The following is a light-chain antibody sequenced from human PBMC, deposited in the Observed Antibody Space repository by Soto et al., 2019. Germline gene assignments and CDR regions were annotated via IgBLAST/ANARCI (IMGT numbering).Light chain of an antibody. Sequence: EIVLTQSPGTLSLSPGERATLSCRASQSVTSSYLAWYQQKPGQAPRLLIYGASSRATGIPDRFSGSGSGTDFTLTINRLEPEDFAVYYCQQYGGSAMFGQGTKVEIK. V-gene: IGKV3-20*01. CDR3: QQYGGSAM. J-gene: IGKJ1*01. CDR1: QSVTSSY. CDR2: GAS.